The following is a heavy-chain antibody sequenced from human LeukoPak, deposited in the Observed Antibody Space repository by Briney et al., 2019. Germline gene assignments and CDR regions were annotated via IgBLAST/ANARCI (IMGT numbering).Heavy chain of an antibody. J-gene: IGHJ4*02. CDR2: ISYDGSNK. CDR3: AGQLFGTWNY. Sequence: GGSLRLSCAASGFTFSSYAMNWVRQAPGKGLEWVAVISYDGSNKYYADSVKGRFTISRDNAKNTLYLQMNSLRAEDTAVYYCAGQLFGTWNYWGQGTQVTVSS. D-gene: IGHD3-16*01. CDR1: GFTFSSYA. V-gene: IGHV3-30-3*01.